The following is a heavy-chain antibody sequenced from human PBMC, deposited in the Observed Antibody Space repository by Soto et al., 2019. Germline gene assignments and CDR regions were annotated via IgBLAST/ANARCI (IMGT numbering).Heavy chain of an antibody. CDR2: ITGSSATI. D-gene: IGHD2-8*01. J-gene: IGHJ5*02. CDR1: GFTFSAYS. Sequence: QLVESGGGLVQPGESLRLSCAASGFTFSAYSMNWVRQAPGKGLEWISYITGSSATIYYVDSVKGRFTISRDNAKNSLYLQMNSLRDEDTAIYFCARDNGMAGSFDPWGQGTLATVSS. V-gene: IGHV3-48*02. CDR3: ARDNGMAGSFDP.